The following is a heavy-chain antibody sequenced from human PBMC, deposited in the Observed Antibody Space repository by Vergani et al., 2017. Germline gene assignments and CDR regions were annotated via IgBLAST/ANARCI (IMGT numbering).Heavy chain of an antibody. CDR2: ISYDGSNK. CDR1: GFTFSSYG. V-gene: IGHV3-30*03. J-gene: IGHJ4*02. D-gene: IGHD6-6*01. Sequence: QVQLVESGGGVVQPGRSLRLSCAASGFTFSSYGMHWVRQAPGKGLEWVAVISYDGSNKYYADSVKGRFTISRDNSKNTLYLQMNSLRAEDTAVYYCAREGFSSGDYFDYWGQGTLVTVSS. CDR3: AREGFSSGDYFDY.